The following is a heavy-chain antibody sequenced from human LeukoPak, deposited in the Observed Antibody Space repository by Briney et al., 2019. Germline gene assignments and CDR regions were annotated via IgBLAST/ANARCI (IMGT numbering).Heavy chain of an antibody. CDR2: IYTSGST. V-gene: IGHV4-61*02. D-gene: IGHD3-22*01. J-gene: IGHJ3*02. CDR3: ARDGSYYYDSSGYHDAFDI. Sequence: PSQTLSLTCTVSGGSISSGSYYWSWIRQPAGKGLEWIGRIYTSGSTNYNPSLKSRVTISVDTSKNQFSLKLSSVTAADTAVYYCARDGSYYYDSSGYHDAFDIWGQGTMVTVSS. CDR1: GGSISSGSYY.